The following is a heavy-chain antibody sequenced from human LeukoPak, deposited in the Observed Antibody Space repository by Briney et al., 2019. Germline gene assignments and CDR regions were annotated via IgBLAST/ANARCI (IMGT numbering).Heavy chain of an antibody. D-gene: IGHD1-26*01. CDR2: ISGSGGST. Sequence: GGSLRLSCAASGFTFSSYAMSWVRQAPGKGLEWVSAISGSGGSTYYADSVKGRFTIPRDNSKNTLYLQMNSLRAEDTAVYYCAKDGEWELRGYWGQGTLVTVSS. V-gene: IGHV3-23*01. CDR3: AKDGEWELRGY. CDR1: GFTFSSYA. J-gene: IGHJ4*02.